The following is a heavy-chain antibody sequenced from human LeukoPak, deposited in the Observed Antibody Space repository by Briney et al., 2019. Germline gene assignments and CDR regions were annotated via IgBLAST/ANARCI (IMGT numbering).Heavy chain of an antibody. CDR1: GFTFSSYS. J-gene: IGHJ4*02. Sequence: GGSLRLSCAASGFTFSSYSMNWVRQAPGKGLEWVSYISSSSTIYYADSVKGRFTISRDNAKNSLYLQMNSLRAEDTAVYYCARGPTRSSWPFDYWGQGTLVTVSS. V-gene: IGHV3-48*01. CDR2: ISSSSTI. CDR3: ARGPTRSSWPFDY. D-gene: IGHD6-13*01.